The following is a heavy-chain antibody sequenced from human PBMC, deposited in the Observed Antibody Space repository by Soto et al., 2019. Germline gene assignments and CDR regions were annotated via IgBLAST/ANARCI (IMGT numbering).Heavy chain of an antibody. J-gene: IGHJ1*01. Sequence: EVQLLESGGGLVQPGGSLRLSCAASGFTFSNFDMSWDRQAPGKGLEWVSGISTSGGTTYYADSVKGRFTSSRDNSKNTLYLQMTSLRAEDTAVYYCATGTAAPAHWCKGTLVTVSS. CDR3: ATGTAAPAH. V-gene: IGHV3-23*01. CDR1: GFTFSNFD. CDR2: ISTSGGTT. D-gene: IGHD6-13*01.